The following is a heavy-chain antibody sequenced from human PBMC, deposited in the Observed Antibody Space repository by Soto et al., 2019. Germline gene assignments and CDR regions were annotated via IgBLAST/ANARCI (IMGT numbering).Heavy chain of an antibody. D-gene: IGHD2-15*01. J-gene: IGHJ4*02. V-gene: IGHV1-8*01. CDR2: MNPNSGNT. CDR1: GYTFTSYD. CDR3: ARSLGRHPSETPRGHSFGAGSLFPFDH. Sequence: ASVKVSCKASGYTFTSYDINWVRQATGQGLEWMGWMNPNSGNTGYAQKFRGRVMITADEATNTASMELSSLTSADTAVYFCARSLGRHPSETPRGHSFGAGSLFPFDHWGQGTLVTVSS.